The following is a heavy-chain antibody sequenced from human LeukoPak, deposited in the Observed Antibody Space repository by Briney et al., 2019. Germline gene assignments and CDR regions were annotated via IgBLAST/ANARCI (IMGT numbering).Heavy chain of an antibody. V-gene: IGHV1-8*01. CDR3: ARGLEKKYYYGSGSYMYYYYGMDV. CDR1: GYTFTSYD. D-gene: IGHD3-10*01. Sequence: GASVKVSCKASGYTFTSYDINWVRQATGQGLEWMGWMNPNSGNTGYAQKFQGRVTMTRNTSISTAYMELSSLRSEDTAVYYCARGLEKKYYYGSGSYMYYYYGMDVWGQGTTVTVSS. CDR2: MNPNSGNT. J-gene: IGHJ6*02.